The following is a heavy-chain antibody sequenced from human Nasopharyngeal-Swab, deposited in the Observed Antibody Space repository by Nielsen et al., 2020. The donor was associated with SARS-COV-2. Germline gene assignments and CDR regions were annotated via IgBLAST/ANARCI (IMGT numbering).Heavy chain of an antibody. CDR3: ARDGYSSSSSYYYYYGMDV. J-gene: IGHJ6*02. CDR2: ISHRSSQT. V-gene: IGHV3-11*05. D-gene: IGHD6-6*01. Sequence: WIRQPPGKGLEWVSYISHRSSQTNYADSVKGRFTISRDNAKNSLYLQMNSLRAEDTAVYYCARDGYSSSSSYYYYYGMDVWGQGTTVTVSS.